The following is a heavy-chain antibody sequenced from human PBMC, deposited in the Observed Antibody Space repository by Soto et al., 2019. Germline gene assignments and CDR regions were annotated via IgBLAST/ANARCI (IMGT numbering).Heavy chain of an antibody. CDR2: TYHRSQWYN. V-gene: IGHV6-1*01. J-gene: IGHJ4*02. CDR3: ARISYSSREPYFAS. Sequence: PSQTLSLTCAISGDSVSSNSVAWNWIRQSPSRGLEWLGRTYHRSQWYNDYAVSVRSRISINPDTSKNQFSLQLNSVTPEDTAVSYCARISYSSREPYFASCGQGTRVIVSS. D-gene: IGHD6-19*01. CDR1: GDSVSSNSVA.